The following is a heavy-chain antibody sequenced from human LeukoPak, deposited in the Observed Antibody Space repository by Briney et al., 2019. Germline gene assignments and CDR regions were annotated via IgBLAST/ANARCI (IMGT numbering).Heavy chain of an antibody. V-gene: IGHV1-8*01. D-gene: IGHD3-22*01. CDR1: GYTFTRYS. CDR2: MNPNSGNT. Sequence: ASVKVSCKASGYTFTRYSMNWVRQAPGQGLEWMGWMNPNSGNTGYAQKFQGRVTMTRNTSISTAYMKLSSLRSEDTAVYYCARGNKGYYDSSGRWGQGTLVTVSS. CDR3: ARGNKGYYDSSGR. J-gene: IGHJ4*02.